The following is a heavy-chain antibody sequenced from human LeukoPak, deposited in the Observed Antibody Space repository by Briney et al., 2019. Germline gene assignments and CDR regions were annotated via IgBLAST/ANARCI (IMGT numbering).Heavy chain of an antibody. V-gene: IGHV1-69*04. D-gene: IGHD1-14*01. CDR3: ARDRPPGDAFDL. Sequence: ASVEVSCKASGGTFSSYAISWVRQAPGQGLEWMGRIIPILGIANYAQKFQGRVTITADKSTSTTYMELSSLRSEDTAVYYCARDRPPGDAFDLWGQGTMVTVSS. CDR1: GGTFSSYA. CDR2: IIPILGIA. J-gene: IGHJ3*01.